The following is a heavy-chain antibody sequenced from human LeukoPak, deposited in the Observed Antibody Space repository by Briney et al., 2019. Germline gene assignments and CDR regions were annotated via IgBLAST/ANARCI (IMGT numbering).Heavy chain of an antibody. CDR2: ISDSGGRT. J-gene: IGHJ4*02. V-gene: IGHV3-23*01. D-gene: IGHD3-22*01. CDR1: GSTFGSYA. CDR3: ATEMDYESGGYYGDY. Sequence: GGSLRLSCAVSGSTFGSYAMSWVRQAPGKGLEWVSGISDSGGRTDYADSVKGRFTISRDNSENTLYLQMNSLRAEDTAVYYCATEMDYESGGYYGDYWGQGTLVTVSS.